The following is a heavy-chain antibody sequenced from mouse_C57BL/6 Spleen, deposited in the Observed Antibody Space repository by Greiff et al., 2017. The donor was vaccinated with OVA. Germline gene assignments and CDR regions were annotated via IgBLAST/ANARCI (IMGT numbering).Heavy chain of an antibody. CDR1: GYSITSGYY. V-gene: IGHV3-6*01. D-gene: IGHD3-2*01. CDR3: AREHDSSYAMDY. Sequence: DVQLQESGPGLVKPSQSLSLTCSVTGYSITSGYYWNWIRQVPGNKLEWMGYISYDGSNNYNPSFKNRISITRDTSKNQFFLKLNSVTTEDTATYYCAREHDSSYAMDYWGQGTSVTVSS. CDR2: ISYDGSN. J-gene: IGHJ4*01.